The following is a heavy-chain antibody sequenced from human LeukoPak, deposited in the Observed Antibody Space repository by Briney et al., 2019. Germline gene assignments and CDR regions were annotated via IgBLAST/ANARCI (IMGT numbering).Heavy chain of an antibody. Sequence: GGSLRLSCADSGFSLSDSSMTGVRQAPGKGLEWVSLISASGVSTYYADSVKGRFTISRDNSNTTLYLQMGSLRAGDTAVYFCGRDIHLRYLGQGTLVTVSS. CDR3: GRDIHLRY. V-gene: IGHV3-23*01. CDR1: GFSLSDSS. CDR2: ISASGVST. J-gene: IGHJ4*02.